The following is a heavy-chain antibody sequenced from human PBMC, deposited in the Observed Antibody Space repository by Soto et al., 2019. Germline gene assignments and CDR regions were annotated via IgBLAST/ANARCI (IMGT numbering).Heavy chain of an antibody. CDR1: GFTFSNAW. Sequence: GGSLRLSCAASGFTFSNAWMNWVRQAPGKGLEWVGRIKSKTDGGTTDYAAPVKGRFTISRDDSKNTLYLQMNSLKTEDTAVYYCTTAYSLPFFRLRHCSSTSCYLHYYYGMDVWGQGTTVTVSS. CDR2: IKSKTDGGTT. V-gene: IGHV3-15*07. J-gene: IGHJ6*02. D-gene: IGHD2-2*01. CDR3: TTAYSLPFFRLRHCSSTSCYLHYYYGMDV.